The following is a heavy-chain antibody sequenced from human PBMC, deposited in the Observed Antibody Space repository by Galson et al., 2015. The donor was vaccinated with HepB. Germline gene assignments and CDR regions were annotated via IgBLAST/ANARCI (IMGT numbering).Heavy chain of an antibody. CDR3: AKGNGYCSSTSCYYYYGMDV. D-gene: IGHD2-2*03. CDR1: GFTFSSYA. J-gene: IGHJ6*02. CDR2: ISGSGGST. V-gene: IGHV3-23*01. Sequence: SLRLSCAASGFTFSSYAMSWVRQAPGKGLEWVSAISGSGGSTYYADSVKGRFTISRDNSKNTLYLQMNSLRAEDTAVYYCAKGNGYCSSTSCYYYYGMDVWGQGTTVTVSS.